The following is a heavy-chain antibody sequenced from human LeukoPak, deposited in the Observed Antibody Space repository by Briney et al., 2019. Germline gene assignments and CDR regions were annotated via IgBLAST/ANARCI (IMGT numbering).Heavy chain of an antibody. CDR3: ARDHLNYYGSGSYLDY. D-gene: IGHD3-10*01. CDR2: IKQDGSEK. Sequence: PGGSLRLSCAASGFTFSSCWMSWVRQAPGKGLEWVANIKQDGSEKYYVDSVKGRFTISRDNAKNSLYLQMNSLRAEDTAVYYCARDHLNYYGSGSYLDYWGQGTLVTVSS. V-gene: IGHV3-7*04. CDR1: GFTFSSCW. J-gene: IGHJ4*02.